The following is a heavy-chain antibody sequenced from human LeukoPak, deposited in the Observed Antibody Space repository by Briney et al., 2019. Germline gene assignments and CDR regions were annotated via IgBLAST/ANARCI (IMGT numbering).Heavy chain of an antibody. CDR3: ARDALYCSSSSCYRYWYFDL. CDR2: IYYSGST. J-gene: IGHJ2*01. D-gene: IGHD2-2*01. CDR1: GGSISSGDYY. V-gene: IGHV4-30-4*08. Sequence: PSQTLSLTCTVSGGSISSGDYYWSWIRQPPGKGLEWIGYIYYSGSTYYNPSLKSRVTISVDTSKNQFSLKLSSVTAADTAVYYCARDALYCSSSSCYRYWYFDLWGRGTLVTVSS.